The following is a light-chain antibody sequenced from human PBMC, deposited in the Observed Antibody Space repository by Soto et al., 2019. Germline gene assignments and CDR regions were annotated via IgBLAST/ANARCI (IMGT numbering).Light chain of an antibody. CDR1: QGISSY. CDR3: QQYYSYPRT. CDR2: AAS. J-gene: IGKJ1*01. V-gene: IGKV1-8*01. Sequence: IQMTQSPSSLSASVGYRVTIICVAIQGISSYLAWYQQKPGKAPKLLIYAASTLQSGVPSRFSGSGSGTDFTLTISCLQSEDFATYYCQQYYSYPRTFGQGTKVDIK.